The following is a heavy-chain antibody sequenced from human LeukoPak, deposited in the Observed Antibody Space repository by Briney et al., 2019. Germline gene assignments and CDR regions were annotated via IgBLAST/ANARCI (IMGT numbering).Heavy chain of an antibody. CDR2: ISPFNGET. CDR3: ARSYLVFNWLDP. CDR1: GYTFSGNG. V-gene: IGHV1-18*01. D-gene: IGHD2-8*01. J-gene: IGHJ5*02. Sequence: ASVKVSCKTSGYTFSGNGITWVRQAPGQGLEWMGWISPFNGETKYAQKLQGRVAMTTDPSTSTAYMELRSLRPDDTAVYYCARSYLVFNWLDPWGQGTLVTVSS.